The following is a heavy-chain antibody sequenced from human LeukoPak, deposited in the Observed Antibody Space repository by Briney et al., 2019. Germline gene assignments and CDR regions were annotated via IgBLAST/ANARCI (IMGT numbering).Heavy chain of an antibody. CDR3: AREAPSTYWFDP. J-gene: IGHJ5*02. D-gene: IGHD2/OR15-2a*01. CDR2: MNGDGSST. V-gene: IGHV3-74*01. CDR1: GFTFRSYW. Sequence: GGPLRLSCAASGFTFRSYWMHWVRQDPGKGPVWVSHMNGDGSSTSYADSVKGRFTISRDNAKNTLYLQMNSLKAEDTAVYYCAREAPSTYWFDPWGQGTLVTVSS.